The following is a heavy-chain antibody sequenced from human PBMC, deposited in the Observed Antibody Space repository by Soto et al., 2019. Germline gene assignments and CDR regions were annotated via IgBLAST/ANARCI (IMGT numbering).Heavy chain of an antibody. V-gene: IGHV3-9*01. CDR1: GFTFDDYA. CDR3: ARDVWSRASGPPDS. D-gene: IGHD3-10*01. J-gene: IGHJ4*02. CDR2: ISRNSDTI. Sequence: GGSLRLSCAASGFTFDDYAMHWVRQAPGKGLEWVTGISRNSDTIGYADSVKGRFTISRDNAKNSLYLQMNSLRAEDTAFYYCARDVWSRASGPPDSWGQGTLVTVSS.